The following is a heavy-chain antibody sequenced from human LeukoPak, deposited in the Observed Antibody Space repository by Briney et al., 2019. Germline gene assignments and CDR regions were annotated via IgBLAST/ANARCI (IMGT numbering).Heavy chain of an antibody. CDR3: ARGPPYIVVVTAIGFFDY. J-gene: IGHJ4*02. Sequence: PSETLSLTCTVSGGSISGDYWSWIRQPPGKRLEWIGYISYSGGTDYNPSLRSRATISVDASKNQFSLKLNSVTAADTAVYYCARGPPYIVVVTAIGFFDYWGQGTLVTVSS. CDR1: GGSISGDY. CDR2: ISYSGGT. D-gene: IGHD2-21*02. V-gene: IGHV4-59*12.